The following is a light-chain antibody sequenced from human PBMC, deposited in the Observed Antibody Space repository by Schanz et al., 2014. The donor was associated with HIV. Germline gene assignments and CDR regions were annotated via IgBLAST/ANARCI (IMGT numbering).Light chain of an antibody. CDR3: QQYNGYSYT. V-gene: IGKV1-5*03. Sequence: DIQMTQSPSTLSASVGAGVTITCRASESIDTYLAWYQQSPGKAPKLLIYGSSTLQSGVPSRISGSGSGTEFTLTINSLQPDDFATYYCQQYNGYSYTFGQGTKLLI. CDR2: GSS. J-gene: IGKJ2*01. CDR1: ESIDTY.